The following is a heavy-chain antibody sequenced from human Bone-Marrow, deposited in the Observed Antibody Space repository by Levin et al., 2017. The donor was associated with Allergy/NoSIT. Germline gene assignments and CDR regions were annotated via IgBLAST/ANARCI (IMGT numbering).Heavy chain of an antibody. V-gene: IGHV4-59*01. CDR1: GGSISSYY. CDR2: IYYSGST. J-gene: IGHJ4*02. Sequence: GSLRLSCTVSGGSISSYYWSWIRQPPGKGLEWIGYIYYSGSTNYNPSLKSRVTISVDTSKNQFSLKLSSVTAADTAVYYCARGGSGYDYYFDYWGQGTLVTVSS. D-gene: IGHD5-12*01. CDR3: ARGGSGYDYYFDY.